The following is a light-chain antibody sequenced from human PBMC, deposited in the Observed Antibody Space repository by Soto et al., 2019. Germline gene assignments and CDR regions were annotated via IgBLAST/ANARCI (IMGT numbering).Light chain of an antibody. CDR2: KAA. J-gene: IGKJ1*01. CDR1: QSISSW. Sequence: DIQMNQSPSTLSASVGDRVTITCRASQSISSWLAWYQQKPGKAPKLLIYKAASLESGVPSRVSGSGSGTEFTLTISSLQPDDFATYYCQQYNSYSGTFGQGTKVEI. V-gene: IGKV1-5*03. CDR3: QQYNSYSGT.